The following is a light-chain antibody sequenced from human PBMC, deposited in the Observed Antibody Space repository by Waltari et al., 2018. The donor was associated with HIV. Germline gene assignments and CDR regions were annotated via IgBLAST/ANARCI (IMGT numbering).Light chain of an antibody. J-gene: IGLJ3*02. CDR3: QSYDNTLSGSRV. CDR2: GDS. CDR1: TSNIGSNHY. V-gene: IGLV1-40*01. Sequence: SVLMQPPSVSGAPGQRVTISCTGNTSNIGSNHYVHWYQHFQGTAPKLLSYGDSIRTSGVPDRFSGSKAGTSASLAITGLQAEDEGYYYCQSYDNTLSGSRVFGGGTKVTVL.